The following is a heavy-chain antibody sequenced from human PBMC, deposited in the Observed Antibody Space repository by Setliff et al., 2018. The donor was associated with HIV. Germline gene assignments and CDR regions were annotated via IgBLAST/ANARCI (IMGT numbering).Heavy chain of an antibody. CDR3: ATTTAPAGPFDY. CDR2: INHSGST. CDR1: GGSFSGYY. V-gene: IGHV4-34*01. D-gene: IGHD1-1*01. Sequence: PSETLSLTCAVYGGSFSGYYWSWIRQPPGKGLEWIGEINHSGSTNYNPSLKSRAAISLNTSKNQFSLRLRSVTAADTAIYYCATTTAPAGPFDYWGLGTLVTVSS. J-gene: IGHJ4*02.